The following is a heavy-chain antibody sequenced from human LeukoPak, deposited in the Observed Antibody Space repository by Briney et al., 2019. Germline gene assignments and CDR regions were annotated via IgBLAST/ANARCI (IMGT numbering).Heavy chain of an antibody. CDR3: ARGLNVLRYFDWLLIPFDY. J-gene: IGHJ4*02. D-gene: IGHD3-9*01. CDR1: GYTFTSYD. Sequence: ASVKVSCKASGYTFTSYDINWVRQAPGQGLEWMGWMNPNSGNTGYAQKFQGRVTMTRNTSISTAYMELSSLRSEDTAVYYCARGLNVLRYFDWLLIPFDYWGQGTLVTVSS. V-gene: IGHV1-8*01. CDR2: MNPNSGNT.